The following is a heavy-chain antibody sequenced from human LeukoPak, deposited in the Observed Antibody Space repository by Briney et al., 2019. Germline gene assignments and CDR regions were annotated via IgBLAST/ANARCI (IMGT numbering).Heavy chain of an antibody. J-gene: IGHJ4*02. D-gene: IGHD3-10*01. CDR3: ARLLGDHGSGAVDY. Sequence: GESLKISCKGSGYSFTSYWIGWVRQMPGKGLEWMGIIYPGDSDATYNPSLQGQVTISADKSISTAYLQWSSLKASDTAMYYCARLLGDHGSGAVDYWGQGTLVTVSS. V-gene: IGHV5-51*01. CDR1: GYSFTSYW. CDR2: IYPGDSDA.